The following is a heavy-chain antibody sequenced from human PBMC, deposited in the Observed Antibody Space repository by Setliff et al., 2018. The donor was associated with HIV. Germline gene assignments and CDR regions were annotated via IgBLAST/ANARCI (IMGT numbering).Heavy chain of an antibody. Sequence: GGSLRLSCAASGFTVSSNYMSWVRQAPGKGLEWVSVIYVDSVKGRFTISRDNAKNSLYLQLNSLRVEDTAVYYCMRWELPYAIDYWGQGMQVTVSS. CDR3: MRWELPYAIDY. CDR2: IY. V-gene: IGHV3-66*01. J-gene: IGHJ4*02. CDR1: GFTVSSNY. D-gene: IGHD1-7*01.